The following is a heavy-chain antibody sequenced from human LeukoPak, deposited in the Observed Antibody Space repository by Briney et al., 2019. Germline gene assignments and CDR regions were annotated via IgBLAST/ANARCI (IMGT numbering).Heavy chain of an antibody. CDR2: ISYDGSNK. J-gene: IGHJ6*02. V-gene: IGHV3-30-3*01. CDR3: AKDDLVHYYYYGMDV. CDR1: GFTFSSYA. Sequence: PGRSLRLSCAASGFTFSSYAMHWVRQAPGKGLEWVALISYDGSNKYYADSVKGRFTISRDNSKNTLYLQMNSLRAEDTAVYYCAKDDLVHYYYYGMDVWGQGTTVTVSS.